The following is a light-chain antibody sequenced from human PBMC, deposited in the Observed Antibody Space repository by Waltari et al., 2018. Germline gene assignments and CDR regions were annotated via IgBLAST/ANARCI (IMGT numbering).Light chain of an antibody. CDR2: WAS. CDR3: QQFVGAPLT. Sequence: DIVMTQSPDSLAVSLGERATINCKSSQSVLDTSNNKNYLVWYQQKAGQPPKLLFFWASIRKSGVPDRFTAGGSGTDFTLTISRLQPEDVAVYYCQQFVGAPLTFGGGTKVEVK. J-gene: IGKJ4*01. CDR1: QSVLDTSNNKNY. V-gene: IGKV4-1*01.